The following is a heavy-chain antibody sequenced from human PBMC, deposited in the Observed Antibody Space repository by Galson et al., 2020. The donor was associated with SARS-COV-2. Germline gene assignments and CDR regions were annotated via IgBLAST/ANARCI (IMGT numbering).Heavy chain of an antibody. CDR1: GFTFDDYA. CDR3: ARGVDSTGYNWFDP. CDR2: ISWNSGKI. Sequence: GGSLRLSCVASGFTFDDYAMHWVRQAPGKGLEWVSGISWNSGKIGYGDSVKGRFTISRDNAKNYLYLQMNSLRAEDTALYYCARGVDSTGYNWFDPWGQGTLVTVSS. V-gene: IGHV3-9*01. D-gene: IGHD3-22*01. J-gene: IGHJ5*02.